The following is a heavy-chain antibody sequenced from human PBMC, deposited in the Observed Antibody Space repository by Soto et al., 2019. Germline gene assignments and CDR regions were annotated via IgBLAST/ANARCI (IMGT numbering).Heavy chain of an antibody. D-gene: IGHD3-10*01. V-gene: IGHV4-34*01. CDR1: GGSFSGYY. CDR3: ARGYGSGA. CDR2: INHSGST. Sequence: QVQLQQWGAGLLKPSETLSLTCAVYGGSFSGYYWSWIRQPPGKGLEWIGEINHSGSTNYNLSLKSRVTISVDTSKNQFSLKLSSVTAADTAVYYCARGYGSGAWGQGTLVTVSS. J-gene: IGHJ4*02.